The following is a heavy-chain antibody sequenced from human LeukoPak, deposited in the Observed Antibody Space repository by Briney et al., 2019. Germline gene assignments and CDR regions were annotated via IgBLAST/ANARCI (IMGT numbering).Heavy chain of an antibody. CDR2: VNHSGST. D-gene: IGHD5-18*01. Sequence: RPSETLSLTCAVYGGSFSGYYWSWIRQPPGKGLEWIGEVNHSGSTNYNPSLKSRVTISVDRSKNQFSLKLSSVTAADTAVYYCARQMVNAFDIWGQGTMVTVSS. CDR1: GGSFSGYY. CDR3: ARQMVNAFDI. J-gene: IGHJ3*02. V-gene: IGHV4-34*01.